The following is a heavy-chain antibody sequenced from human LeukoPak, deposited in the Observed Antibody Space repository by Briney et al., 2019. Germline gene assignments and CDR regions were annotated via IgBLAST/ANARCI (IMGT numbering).Heavy chain of an antibody. CDR3: ARRGAVAAVIDY. V-gene: IGHV4-31*03. Sequence: SETLSLTCTVSGASISSGVYYWSWIRQHPEKGLEWIGFIHYSGSTYYSPSLESRTTISVDTSKHQFSLKLSSVTAADTAVYYCARRGAVAAVIDYWGQGTLVTVSS. CDR1: GASISSGVYY. D-gene: IGHD6-13*01. CDR2: IHYSGST. J-gene: IGHJ4*02.